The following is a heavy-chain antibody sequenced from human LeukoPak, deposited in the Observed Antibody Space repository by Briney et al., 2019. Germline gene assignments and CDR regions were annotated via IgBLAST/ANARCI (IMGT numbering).Heavy chain of an antibody. CDR2: ISSSSSTI. D-gene: IGHD1-14*01. Sequence: GGSLRLSCAASGFTFSSYSMNWVRQAPGKGLEWVSYISSSSSTIYYADSVKGRFTISRDNSKNTLYLRMNSLRAEDTAVYYCAKPARTDYVDYWGQGTLVTVST. CDR3: AKPARTDYVDY. J-gene: IGHJ4*02. CDR1: GFTFSSYS. V-gene: IGHV3-48*01.